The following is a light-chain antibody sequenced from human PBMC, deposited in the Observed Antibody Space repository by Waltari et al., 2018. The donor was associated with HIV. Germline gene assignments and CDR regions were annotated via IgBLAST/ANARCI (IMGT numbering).Light chain of an antibody. V-gene: IGLV2-23*01. J-gene: IGLJ3*02. Sequence: QSALTQPASVSGSPGQSITISCTGSSSDVGSYNLVSWYQQHPGKAPKLMIYEGINRPSGVSNRFSGSKSGNTAALTIAGLQAEDEADYYCCSYAGSSNWVFGGGTKVTVL. CDR2: EGI. CDR3: CSYAGSSNWV. CDR1: SSDVGSYNL.